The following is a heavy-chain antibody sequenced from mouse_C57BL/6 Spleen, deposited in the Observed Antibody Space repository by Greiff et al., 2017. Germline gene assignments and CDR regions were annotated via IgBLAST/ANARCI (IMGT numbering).Heavy chain of an antibody. CDR3: ARGDYYGSSGGGFDY. D-gene: IGHD1-1*01. V-gene: IGHV1-52*01. CDR1: GYTFTSYW. Sequence: QVQLQQPGAELVRPGSSVKLSCKASGYTFTSYWMHWVKQRPIQGLEWIGNIDPSDSETHYNQKFKDKATLTVDKSSSTAYMQLSSLTSEDSAVYYCARGDYYGSSGGGFDYWGQGTTLTVSS. J-gene: IGHJ2*01. CDR2: IDPSDSET.